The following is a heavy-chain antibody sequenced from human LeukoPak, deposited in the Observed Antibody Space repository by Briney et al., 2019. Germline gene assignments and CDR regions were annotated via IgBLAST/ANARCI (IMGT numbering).Heavy chain of an antibody. CDR2: IRSKANSYAT. J-gene: IGHJ5*02. D-gene: IGHD3-22*01. CDR3: TRRAKYDSSGYYST. V-gene: IGHV3-73*01. Sequence: PGGSLRLSCAASGFTFSGSAMHWVRQASGKGLEWVGRIRSKANSYATAYAASVKGRFTISRDESKNTAYLQMNSLKTEDTAVYYCTRRAKYDSSGYYSTWCQGTLVTVSS. CDR1: GFTFSGSA.